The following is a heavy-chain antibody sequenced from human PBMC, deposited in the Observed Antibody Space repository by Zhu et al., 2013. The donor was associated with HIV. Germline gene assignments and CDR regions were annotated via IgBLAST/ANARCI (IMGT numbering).Heavy chain of an antibody. CDR2: ISSSSSYI. Sequence: EVQLVESGGGLVKPGGSLRLSCAASGFTFSSYSMNWVRQAPGKGLEWVSSISSSSSYIYYADSVKGRFTISRDNAKNSLYLQMNSLRAEDTAVYYCARDREYYGSGRPVGGWFDPWGQGTLVTVSS. D-gene: IGHD3-10*01. V-gene: IGHV3-21*01. J-gene: IGHJ5*02. CDR1: GFTFSSYS. CDR3: ARDREYYGSGRPVGGWFDP.